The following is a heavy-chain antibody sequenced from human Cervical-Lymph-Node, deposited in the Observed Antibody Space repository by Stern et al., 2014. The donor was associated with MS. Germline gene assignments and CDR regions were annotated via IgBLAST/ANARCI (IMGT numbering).Heavy chain of an antibody. Sequence: EVQLVESGAEVRKPGESLRISCEVSGYRFTNNWIGWVRQVPGKGLEWMGIIYPGGSETRYNPSVTGPVTIFSDKSNHINYLQWSSLKASAPAIYYCARRGHGYMGIDYWGQGTLVTVSS. CDR2: IYPGGSET. D-gene: IGHD1-1*01. CDR1: GYRFTNNW. V-gene: IGHV5-51*03. J-gene: IGHJ4*02. CDR3: ARRGHGYMGIDY.